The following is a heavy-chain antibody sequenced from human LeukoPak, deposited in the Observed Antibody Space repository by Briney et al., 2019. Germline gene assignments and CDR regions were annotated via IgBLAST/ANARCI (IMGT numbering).Heavy chain of an antibody. CDR3: ARGRHSWEY. CDR2: IYYSGST. V-gene: IGHV4-39*07. Sequence: SETLSLTCTVSGGSISSSSYYWGWIRQPPGKGLEWIGSIYYSGSTYYNPSLKSRVTISVDTSKNQFSLKLSSVTAADTAVYYCARGRHSWEYWGQGTLVTVSS. J-gene: IGHJ4*02. D-gene: IGHD6-13*01. CDR1: GGSISSSSYY.